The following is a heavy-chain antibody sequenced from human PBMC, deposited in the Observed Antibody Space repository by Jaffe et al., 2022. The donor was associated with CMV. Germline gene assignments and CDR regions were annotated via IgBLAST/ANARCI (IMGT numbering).Heavy chain of an antibody. CDR1: GGSISSYY. CDR2: IYTSGST. D-gene: IGHD4-4*01. V-gene: IGHV4-4*07. Sequence: QVQLQESGPGLVKPSETLSLTCTVSGGSISSYYWSWIRQPAGKGLEWIGRIYTSGSTNYNPSLKSRVTMSVDTSKNQFSLKLSSVTAADTAVYYCARDYMTTVTPYYYYGMDVWGQGTTVTVSS. J-gene: IGHJ6*02. CDR3: ARDYMTTVTPYYYYGMDV.